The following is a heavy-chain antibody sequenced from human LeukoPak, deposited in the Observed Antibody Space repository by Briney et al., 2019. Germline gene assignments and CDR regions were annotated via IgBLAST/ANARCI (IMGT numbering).Heavy chain of an antibody. CDR3: ARAPRYRSSTSCWGDYFDY. D-gene: IGHD2-2*01. CDR1: GGSISSGDYY. Sequence: SETLTLTCTVSGGSISSGDYYWSWIRQPPGKGLEWIGYIYYSGSTYYNPSLKSRVTISVDTSKNQFSLKLSSVTAADTAVYYCARAPRYRSSTSCWGDYFDYWGQGTLVTVSS. J-gene: IGHJ4*02. V-gene: IGHV4-30-4*01. CDR2: IYYSGST.